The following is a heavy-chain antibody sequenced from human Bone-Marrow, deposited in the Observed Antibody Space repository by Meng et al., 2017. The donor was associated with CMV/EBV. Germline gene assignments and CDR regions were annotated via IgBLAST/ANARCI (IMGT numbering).Heavy chain of an antibody. D-gene: IGHD2-2*02. J-gene: IGHJ6*02. Sequence: GESLKISCAASGFTFSSYAMSWVRQAPGKGLEWVSAISGSGGSTYYADSVKGRFTISRDNSKNTLYLQMNSLRAEDTAVYYCARVDTDYYYGMDVWGQGTTVTVSS. V-gene: IGHV3-23*01. CDR2: ISGSGGST. CDR1: GFTFSSYA. CDR3: ARVDTDYYYGMDV.